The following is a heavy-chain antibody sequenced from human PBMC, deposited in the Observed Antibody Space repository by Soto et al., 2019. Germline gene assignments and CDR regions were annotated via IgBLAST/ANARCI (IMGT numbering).Heavy chain of an antibody. D-gene: IGHD7-27*01. J-gene: IGHJ4*02. CDR2: IYYSGST. V-gene: IGHV4-39*01. Sequence: SVTLTLTCTVSGGSISSSSYYWGWIRQPPGKGLEWIGSIYYSGSTYYNPSLKSRVTISVDTSKNQFSLKLSSVTAADTAVYYCASQLTDFDYWGQGTLVTVSS. CDR1: GGSISSSSYY. CDR3: ASQLTDFDY.